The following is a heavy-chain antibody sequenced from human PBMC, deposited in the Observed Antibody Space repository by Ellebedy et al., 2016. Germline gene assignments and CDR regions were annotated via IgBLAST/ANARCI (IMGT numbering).Heavy chain of an antibody. CDR1: GFTLSDHY. D-gene: IGHD2-15*01. V-gene: IGHV3-11*01. CDR2: IDVGGTTI. CDR3: ARRVAFDY. Sequence: GESLKIFCAASGFTLSDHYLSWIRQAPGKGLEWIAYIDVGGTTIKYADSVRGRFTISRDTARNSVDLEMNSLTVEDSAIYYCARRVAFDYWGQGTLVTVSS. J-gene: IGHJ4*02.